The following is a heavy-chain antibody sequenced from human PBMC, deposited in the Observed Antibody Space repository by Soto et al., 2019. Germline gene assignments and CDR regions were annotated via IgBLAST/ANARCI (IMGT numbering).Heavy chain of an antibody. Sequence: GGSLRLSCAASGFTVSSNYMSWVRQAPGKGLEWVSVIYSGGSTYYADSVKGRFTISRDNSKNTLYLQMNSLRAEDTAVYYYDSSGYLWDFFDYWGQGTLVTVSS. J-gene: IGHJ4*02. D-gene: IGHD3-22*01. CDR2: IYSGGST. V-gene: IGHV3-53*01. CDR1: GFTVSSNY. CDR3: DSSGYLWDFFDY.